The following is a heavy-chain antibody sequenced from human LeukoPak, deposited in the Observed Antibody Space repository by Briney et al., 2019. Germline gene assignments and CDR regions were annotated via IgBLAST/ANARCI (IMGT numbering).Heavy chain of an antibody. CDR2: IYHSGST. D-gene: IGHD1-26*01. CDR3: ARDGRELEDDAFDI. CDR1: GGSLSSGGYY. J-gene: IGHJ3*02. Sequence: SQTLSLTCTVSGGSLSSGGYYWSWIRQPPGKGLEWIGYIYHSGSTYYNPSLKSRVTISVDRSKNQFSLKLSSVTAADTAVYYCARDGRELEDDAFDIWGQGTMVTVSS. V-gene: IGHV4-30-2*01.